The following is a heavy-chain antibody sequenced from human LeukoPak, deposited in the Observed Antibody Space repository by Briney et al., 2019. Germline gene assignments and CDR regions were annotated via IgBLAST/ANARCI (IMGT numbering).Heavy chain of an antibody. Sequence: GGSLRLSCAASGFTFSSYALSWVRQAPGKGLEWVSAISGSGGSRYYADSVNGRFTISRDNSKNTLYLQMNSLRAEDTAVYYCAARMGNNWNTLDYWGQGTLVTVSS. CDR1: GFTFSSYA. D-gene: IGHD1-20*01. V-gene: IGHV3-23*01. CDR3: AARMGNNWNTLDY. J-gene: IGHJ4*02. CDR2: ISGSGGSR.